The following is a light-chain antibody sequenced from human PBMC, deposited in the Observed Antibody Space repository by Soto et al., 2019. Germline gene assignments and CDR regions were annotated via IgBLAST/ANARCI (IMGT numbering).Light chain of an antibody. V-gene: IGKV1-5*01. Sequence: IKMNQSPSTLSATVGDRVTVTCRASQTIGSWLAWYQQKPGRAPKLLIYAASSLQSGVPSRFSVSGSGTDFSLTISSLQSEDFASYSCQQYYSYPITFGQGTRLEIK. J-gene: IGKJ5*01. CDR3: QQYYSYPIT. CDR2: AAS. CDR1: QTIGSW.